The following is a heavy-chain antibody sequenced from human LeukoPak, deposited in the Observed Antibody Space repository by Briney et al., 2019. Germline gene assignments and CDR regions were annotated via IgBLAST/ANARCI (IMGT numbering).Heavy chain of an antibody. CDR3: ARGRKLPYNWFDP. CDR1: GGTFSSYA. V-gene: IGHV1-69*05. D-gene: IGHD1-26*01. J-gene: IGHJ5*02. CDR2: IIPIFGTA. Sequence: GSSVKVSCKASGGTFSSYAISWVRQAPGQGLEWMGGIIPIFGTANYAQKFQGRVTITTDESTSTAYMELSSLRSEDTAVYYCARGRKLPYNWFDPWGQGTLVTVSS.